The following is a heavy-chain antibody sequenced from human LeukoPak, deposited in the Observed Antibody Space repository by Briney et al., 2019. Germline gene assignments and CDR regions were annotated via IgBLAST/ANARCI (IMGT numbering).Heavy chain of an antibody. V-gene: IGHV3-7*01. CDR2: IKQDGSEK. Sequence: HTGGSLRLSCAASGFTFSSYWMSWVRQAPGKGLEWVANIKQDGSEKYYVDSVRGRFTISRDNAKNSLYLQMNSLRAEDTAVYYCAREGDYSNPTFDYWGQGTLVTVSS. CDR1: GFTFSSYW. D-gene: IGHD4-11*01. CDR3: AREGDYSNPTFDY. J-gene: IGHJ4*02.